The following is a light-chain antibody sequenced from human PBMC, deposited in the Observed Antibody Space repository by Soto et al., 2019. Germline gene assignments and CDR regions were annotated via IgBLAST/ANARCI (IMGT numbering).Light chain of an antibody. J-gene: IGKJ1*01. V-gene: IGKV4-1*01. CDR3: QQYYSTPT. CDR1: QSVLYSANNKNY. CDR2: WAS. Sequence: DIVVTQSPDSLAVSLGERATINCKSSQSVLYSANNKNYLAWLQQKPGQPPMLLISWASTREFGVPDRFRGSVSGTDFTLTISSLQSEDVGVYYCQQYYSTPTFGQGTRVEIK.